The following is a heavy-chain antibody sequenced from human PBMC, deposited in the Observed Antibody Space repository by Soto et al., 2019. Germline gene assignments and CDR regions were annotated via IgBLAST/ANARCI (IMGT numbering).Heavy chain of an antibody. V-gene: IGHV4-59*01. D-gene: IGHD6-19*01. J-gene: IGHJ4*02. CDR2: IYNIGST. CDR1: GGSISSYY. Sequence: SETLSLTCTVSGGSISSYYWSWIRQPPGKGLEWIGYIYNIGSTNYNPSLGITSHNPSLKTRVTISGDTSKNQFSLKLSSVTAADTAVYYCAKEKPVAGHEFDSWGQGTLVTVSS. CDR3: AKEKPVAGHEFDS.